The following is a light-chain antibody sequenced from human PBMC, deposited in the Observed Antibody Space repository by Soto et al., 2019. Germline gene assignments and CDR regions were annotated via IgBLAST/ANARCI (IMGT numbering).Light chain of an antibody. Sequence: QSVLTQPASVSGSPGQSITISCTAASSDVGAYDYVSWYQQYPGKAPKLMIYEVINRPSGVSNRFSGSKSVNTASLIISGLQAEDEADYYCSSYTSSSTLVFGGGTKVTVL. V-gene: IGLV2-14*01. J-gene: IGLJ2*01. CDR2: EVI. CDR3: SSYTSSSTLV. CDR1: SSDVGAYDY.